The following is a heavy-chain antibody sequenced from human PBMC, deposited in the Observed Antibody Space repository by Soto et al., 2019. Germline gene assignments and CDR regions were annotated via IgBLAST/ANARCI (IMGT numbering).Heavy chain of an antibody. V-gene: IGHV3-74*01. Sequence: GGSLRLSCAASGFTFSSYWMHWVRQAPGKGLVWVSRINSDGSSTSYADSVKGRFTISRDNAKNTLYLQMNSLRAEDTAVYYCARLPSSSVPFDYWDQGTLVTVSS. CDR3: ARLPSSSVPFDY. D-gene: IGHD6-6*01. CDR2: INSDGSST. J-gene: IGHJ4*02. CDR1: GFTFSSYW.